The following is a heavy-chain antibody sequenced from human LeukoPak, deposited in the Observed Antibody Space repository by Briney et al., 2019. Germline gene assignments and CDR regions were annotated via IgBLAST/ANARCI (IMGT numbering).Heavy chain of an antibody. D-gene: IGHD1-14*01. V-gene: IGHV3-23*01. CDR3: AKATGYLL. CDR2: ISNSSGTT. CDR1: GFTFSSYA. J-gene: IGHJ4*02. Sequence: GGSLRLSCAASGFTFSSYAMSWVRQAPGKGLEWDSTISNSSGTTYYADSVKGRFTISRDDSENTLYLQMNSLRAEDTAVYYCAKATGYLLWGQGTLVTVSS.